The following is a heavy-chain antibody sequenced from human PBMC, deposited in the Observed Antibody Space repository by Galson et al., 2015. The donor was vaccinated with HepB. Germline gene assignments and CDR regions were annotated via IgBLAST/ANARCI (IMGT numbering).Heavy chain of an antibody. Sequence: SVKVSCKAPGYTFTNYYMNWVRQAPGQGLEWMGVINPRGGRTTYTQNFQGRVTMTRDTSTSTVYMELSRLRSEDTAVFYCARAAGEYYDFDHWGQGTLVTVSS. CDR1: GYTFTNYY. CDR2: INPRGGRT. D-gene: IGHD3-3*01. J-gene: IGHJ4*02. CDR3: ARAAGEYYDFDH. V-gene: IGHV1-46*01.